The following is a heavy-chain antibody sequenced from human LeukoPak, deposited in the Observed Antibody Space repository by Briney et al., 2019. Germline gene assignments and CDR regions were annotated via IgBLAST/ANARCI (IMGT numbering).Heavy chain of an antibody. J-gene: IGHJ4*02. CDR1: GGSISSGSYY. V-gene: IGHV4-61*02. CDR2: IYTSGST. Sequence: SETLSLTCTVSGGSISSGSYYWSWIRQPAGKGLAWIGRIYTSGSTNYNPSLKSRVTISVDTSKNQFSLKLSSVTAADTAVYYCARMPIGRSSSAIDYWGQGTLVTVSS. CDR3: ARMPIGRSSSAIDY. D-gene: IGHD6-6*01.